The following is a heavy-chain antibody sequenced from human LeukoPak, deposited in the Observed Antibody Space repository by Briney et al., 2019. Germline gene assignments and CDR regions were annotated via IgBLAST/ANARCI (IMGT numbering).Heavy chain of an antibody. CDR3: ARVVRYSSSWEDY. V-gene: IGHV1-69*02. CDR1: GGTFSSCT. Sequence: SVKVSCKASGGTFSSCTISWVRQAPGQGLEWMGRIIPILGIANYAQKFQGRVTITADKSKSTAYMELSSLRSEDTAVYYCARVVRYSSSWEDYWGQGTLVTVSS. J-gene: IGHJ4*02. CDR2: IIPILGIA. D-gene: IGHD6-13*01.